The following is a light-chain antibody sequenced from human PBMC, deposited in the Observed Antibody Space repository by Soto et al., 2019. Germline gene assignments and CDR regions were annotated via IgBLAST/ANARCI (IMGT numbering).Light chain of an antibody. CDR3: CSYVSSNTLV. J-gene: IGLJ2*01. CDR2: EAN. Sequence: QYALPQPDSVSASPGQSITISCSGSISDIGNYNLVSWLQQHPGKAPKPVIYEANKRPSGVSNRFSGSKSGNTASLTISGLQAEDEADYYCCSYVSSNTLVVGGGTKLTVL. CDR1: ISDIGNYNL. V-gene: IGLV2-23*01.